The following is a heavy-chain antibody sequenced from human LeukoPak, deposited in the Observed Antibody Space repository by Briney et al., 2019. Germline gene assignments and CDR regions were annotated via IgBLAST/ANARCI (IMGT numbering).Heavy chain of an antibody. CDR1: GFSISVYW. J-gene: IGHJ4*02. CDR2: IKQDGSER. Sequence: GGSLRLSCEASGFSISVYWMSWVRQAPGKGLEWVGNIKQDGSERNYVDSVKGRFTISRDNAKKSLYLQMNSLRAEDTAVYYCARDWGAYYHFFDYWGQGTLVTVSS. D-gene: IGHD3-22*01. V-gene: IGHV3-7*01. CDR3: ARDWGAYYHFFDY.